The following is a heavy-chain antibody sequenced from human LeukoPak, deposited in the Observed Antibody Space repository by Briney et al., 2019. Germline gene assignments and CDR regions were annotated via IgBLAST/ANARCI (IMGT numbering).Heavy chain of an antibody. V-gene: IGHV3-23*01. CDR1: GFTFNSYA. J-gene: IGHJ6*02. Sequence: GGSLRLSCAASGFTFNSYAMSWVRQAPGKGLEWVSGISGSGGSTYYADSVKGRFTISRDNSKNTLYLQMNSLRAEDTAVYYCAKVGATTVVTLDYYYYGMDVWGQGTTVTVSS. CDR3: AKVGATTVVTLDYYYYGMDV. CDR2: ISGSGGST. D-gene: IGHD4-23*01.